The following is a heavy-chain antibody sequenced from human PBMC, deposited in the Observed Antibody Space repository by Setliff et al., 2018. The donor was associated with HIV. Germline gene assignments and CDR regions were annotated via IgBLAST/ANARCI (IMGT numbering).Heavy chain of an antibody. Sequence: SETLSLTCTVSGDSATNSRYYWAWIRQPPGKGLEYIGSIHYDERTYYNPSLKSRVTISLDTSKNQFSLNLSSVTAADTAVYYCARTKAYTVMGFDYWGQGTLVTVSS. J-gene: IGHJ4*02. V-gene: IGHV4-39*01. CDR2: IHYDERT. CDR3: ARTKAYTVMGFDY. CDR1: GDSATNSRYY. D-gene: IGHD5-18*01.